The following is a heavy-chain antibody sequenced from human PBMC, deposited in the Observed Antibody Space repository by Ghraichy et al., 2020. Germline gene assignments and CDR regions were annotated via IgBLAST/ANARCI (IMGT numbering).Heavy chain of an antibody. D-gene: IGHD3-10*01. CDR3: ARMGGYKDPLWY. CDR1: GTSVRSYF. Sequence: SETLSLTCTVSGTSVRSYFWSWIRQPPGKGLEWIGDIFYSGSTNYNPSLKSRVTISIDASSNQFSLNLSSVTAADTAVYYCARMGGYKDPLWYWGQGTLVGVSS. CDR2: IFYSGST. J-gene: IGHJ4*02. V-gene: IGHV4-59*02.